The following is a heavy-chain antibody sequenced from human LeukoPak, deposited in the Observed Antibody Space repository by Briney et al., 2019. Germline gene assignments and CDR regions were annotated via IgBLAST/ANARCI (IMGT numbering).Heavy chain of an antibody. CDR2: ISYDGSNK. Sequence: PGGSLRLSCAASGFTFSSYGMHWVRQAPGKGLGWVAVISYDGSNKYYADSVKGRFTISRDNSKNTLYLQMNSLRAEDTAVYYCAKGSLGSGSGMDVWGQGTTVTVSS. V-gene: IGHV3-30*18. D-gene: IGHD3-10*01. J-gene: IGHJ6*02. CDR3: AKGSLGSGSGMDV. CDR1: GFTFSSYG.